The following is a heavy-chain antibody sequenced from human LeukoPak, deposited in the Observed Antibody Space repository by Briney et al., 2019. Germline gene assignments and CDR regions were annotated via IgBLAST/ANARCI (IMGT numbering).Heavy chain of an antibody. CDR3: ARGQQLSNWFDP. Sequence: SVTLSLTCTVSGGSISSGGYYWSWIRQHPGKGLEWIGYIYYSGSTYYNPSLKSRVTISVDTSKNQLSLKLSSATAADTAVYYCARGQQLSNWFDPWGQGTLVTVSS. D-gene: IGHD6-13*01. CDR1: GGSISSGGYY. CDR2: IYYSGST. V-gene: IGHV4-31*03. J-gene: IGHJ5*02.